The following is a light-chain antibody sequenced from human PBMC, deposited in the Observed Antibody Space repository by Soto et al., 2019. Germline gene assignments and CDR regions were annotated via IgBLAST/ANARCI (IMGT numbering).Light chain of an antibody. CDR3: QQYNTWLWT. J-gene: IGKJ1*01. Sequence: EVVMTQSPAILSVSPGERATLSCRASQNVNANLAWYQQKPGQAPRLLIHGASTRATGIPARFSGSGFGTEFILTISSLQSEDFAVYYCQQYNTWLWTFGQGTKVEGK. V-gene: IGKV3-15*01. CDR2: GAS. CDR1: QNVNAN.